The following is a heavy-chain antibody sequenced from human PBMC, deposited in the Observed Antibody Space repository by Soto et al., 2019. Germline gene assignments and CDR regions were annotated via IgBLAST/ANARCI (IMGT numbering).Heavy chain of an antibody. CDR2: FRTSGDGGTT. D-gene: IGHD3-10*01. CDR3: AKKVNSGPGSQYFDY. V-gene: IGHV3-23*01. J-gene: IGHJ4*02. Sequence: GGSLRLSCAASGFTFSSYSMSWVRQAPGKGLEWVSGFRTSGDGGTTYYADSVKGRFTIPRDNSKNMLFLQMNSLRAEDTAIYYCAKKVNSGPGSQYFDYWGQGTLVTVSS. CDR1: GFTFSSYS.